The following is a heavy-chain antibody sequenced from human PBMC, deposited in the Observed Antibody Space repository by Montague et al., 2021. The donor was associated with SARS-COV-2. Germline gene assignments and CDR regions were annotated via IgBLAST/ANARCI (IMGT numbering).Heavy chain of an antibody. D-gene: IGHD3-3*01. V-gene: IGHV4-4*02. CDR3: ARAQKTISGMLIPPYYFDF. CDR1: GHSIWSSDW. Sequence: SETLSLTCSVSGHSIWSSDWWTWVRQPPGKGLEWIGEIYHSGSTTYNPSLKSRVTIPVDKSKDQFSLTLTSLTAADTAVYYCARAQKTISGMLIPPYYFDFWGQGTLVTVSS. J-gene: IGHJ4*02. CDR2: IYHSGST.